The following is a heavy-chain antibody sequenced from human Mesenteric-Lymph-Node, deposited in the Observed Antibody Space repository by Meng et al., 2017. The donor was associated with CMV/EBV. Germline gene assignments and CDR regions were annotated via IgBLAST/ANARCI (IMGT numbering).Heavy chain of an antibody. V-gene: IGHV3-20*04. D-gene: IGHD3-10*01. CDR2: INWNGGST. CDR1: GFTFNAHA. J-gene: IGHJ6*02. CDR3: ARDPITMVRYRDGMDV. Sequence: GESLKISCAASGFTFNAHAMSWVRQASGKGLEWVSGINWNGGSTGYADSVKGRFTISRDNAKNSLYLQMNSLRAEDTALYYCARDPITMVRYRDGMDVWGQGTTVTVSS.